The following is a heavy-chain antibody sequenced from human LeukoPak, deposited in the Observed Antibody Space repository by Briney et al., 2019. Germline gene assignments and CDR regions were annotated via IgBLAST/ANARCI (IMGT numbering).Heavy chain of an antibody. CDR3: AKSSSGWYWHFDY. CDR1: GFTFSSYG. D-gene: IGHD6-19*01. J-gene: IGHJ4*02. Sequence: PGGSLRLSCAASGFTFSSYGMHWVRQAPGKGLEWVAVIWYDGSNKYYADSVKGRFTISRDNSKNTLYLQMNSLRAEDTAVYYCAKSSSGWYWHFDYWGQGTLVTVSS. V-gene: IGHV3-33*06. CDR2: IWYDGSNK.